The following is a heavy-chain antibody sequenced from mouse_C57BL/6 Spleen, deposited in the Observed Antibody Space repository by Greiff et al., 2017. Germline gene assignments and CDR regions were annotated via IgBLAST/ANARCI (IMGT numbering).Heavy chain of an antibody. CDR3: TRDSSPLLSRDY. J-gene: IGHJ4*01. CDR2: ISSGGDYI. D-gene: IGHD3-2*02. Sequence: EVKLVESGEGLVKPGGSLKLSCAASGFTFSSYAMSWVRQTPEKRLEWVAYISSGGDYIYYADTVKGRFTISRDNARNTLYLQMSSLKSEDTAMYYFTRDSSPLLSRDYWGQGTSVTVSS. CDR1: GFTFSSYA. V-gene: IGHV5-9-1*02.